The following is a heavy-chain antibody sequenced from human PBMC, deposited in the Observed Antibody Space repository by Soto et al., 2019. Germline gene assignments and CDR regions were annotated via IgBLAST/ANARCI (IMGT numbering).Heavy chain of an antibody. CDR2: INSDGSIT. CDR3: VRYPRSVGGSYRPDY. Sequence: GGSLRLSCAASGFTFSSYWMHLLRQVPEKGLVWVSRINSDGSITNYADAVKGRFTISRDHVKTTLYLQMNSLRAEDTAVYYCVRYPRSVGGSYRPDYWGQGTLATVSS. D-gene: IGHD3-16*02. CDR1: GFTFSSYW. J-gene: IGHJ4*02. V-gene: IGHV3-74*01.